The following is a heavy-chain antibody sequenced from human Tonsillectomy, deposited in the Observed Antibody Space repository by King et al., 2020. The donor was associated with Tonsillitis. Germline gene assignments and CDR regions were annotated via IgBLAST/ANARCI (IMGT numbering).Heavy chain of an antibody. J-gene: IGHJ4*02. V-gene: IGHV3-30*04. CDR3: ARDLGDYVGDY. Sequence: HVQLVESGGGVVQPGRSLRLSSAASGFTFSSYAMHWVRQAPGKGLEWVAVISYDGSNKYYADSVKGRFTISRDNSKNTLYLQMNSLRAEDTAVYYCARDLGDYVGDYWGQGTLVTVSS. CDR2: ISYDGSNK. D-gene: IGHD4-17*01. CDR1: GFTFSSYA.